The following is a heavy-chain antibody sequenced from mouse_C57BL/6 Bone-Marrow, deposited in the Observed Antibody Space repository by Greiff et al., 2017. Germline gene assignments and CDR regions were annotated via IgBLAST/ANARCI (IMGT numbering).Heavy chain of an antibody. J-gene: IGHJ1*03. Sequence: QVQLKQPGAELVKPGASVKLSCKASGYTFTSYWMHWVKQRPGQGLEWIGMIHPNSGSTNYNEKFKSKATLTVDKSSSTAYMQLSSLTSVNSAVDYCSPLYGSSCEYFDVWGKGTTVTVSS. CDR3: SPLYGSSCEYFDV. D-gene: IGHD1-1*01. CDR1: GYTFTSYW. V-gene: IGHV1-64*01. CDR2: IHPNSGST.